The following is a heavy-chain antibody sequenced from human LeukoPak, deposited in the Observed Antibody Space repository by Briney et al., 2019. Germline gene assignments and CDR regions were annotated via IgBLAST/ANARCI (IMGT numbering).Heavy chain of an antibody. V-gene: IGHV3-23*01. D-gene: IGHD2-2*02. Sequence: GGSLRLSCAASGFTFSSYAMSWVRQAPGKGLEWVSAISGSGGSTYYADSVKGRFTISRDNSKNTLYLQMNSLRAEDTAVYYCANLQKDRVPAAIEDGWYFDYWGQGTLVTVSS. CDR1: GFTFSSYA. J-gene: IGHJ4*02. CDR3: ANLQKDRVPAAIEDGWYFDY. CDR2: ISGSGGST.